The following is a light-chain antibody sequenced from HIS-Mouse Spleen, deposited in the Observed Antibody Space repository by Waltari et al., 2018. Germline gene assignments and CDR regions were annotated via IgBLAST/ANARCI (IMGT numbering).Light chain of an antibody. CDR2: EVS. J-gene: IGLJ2*01. Sequence: QSALTQPRSVSGSPGQSVTISCTGTSSDVGGYNYVSWYQQHPGKAPKLMIYEVSKLPSGVPDRLSGSKSGNTASLTISGLQAEDEADYYCCSYAGSYTYVVFGGGTKLTVL. V-gene: IGLV2-11*01. CDR1: SSDVGGYNY. CDR3: CSYAGSYTYVV.